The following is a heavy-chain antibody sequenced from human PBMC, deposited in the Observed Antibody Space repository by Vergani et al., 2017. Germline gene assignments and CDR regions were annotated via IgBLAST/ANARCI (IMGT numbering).Heavy chain of an antibody. CDR3: ARVANYYDSSGYYGYFDY. J-gene: IGHJ4*02. CDR2: IYSTGST. D-gene: IGHD3-22*01. V-gene: IGHV4-31*03. CDR1: GDSISSGVYY. Sequence: QVQLQESGPGLVKPSQTLSLTCSVSGDSISSGVYYWNWIRQHPGKGLEWIGYIYSTGSTHHNPSLRRRINMSVDTSKNQFSLKLNSVTAADTAMYYCARVANYYDSSGYYGYFDYWGQGTLVTVSS.